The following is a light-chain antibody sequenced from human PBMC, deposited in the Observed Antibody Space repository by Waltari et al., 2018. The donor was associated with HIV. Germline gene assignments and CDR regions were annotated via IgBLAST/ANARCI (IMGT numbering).Light chain of an antibody. CDR3: QQRSNWLWT. Sequence: EIVLTQSPATLSLSPWERATLSCRASQSVSSYLAWYQQKPGQAPRLPIYDASNRATGIPARFSGSGSGTDFTLTISSLEPEDFAVYYCQQRSNWLWTFGQGTKVEIK. J-gene: IGKJ1*01. CDR1: QSVSSY. V-gene: IGKV3-11*01. CDR2: DAS.